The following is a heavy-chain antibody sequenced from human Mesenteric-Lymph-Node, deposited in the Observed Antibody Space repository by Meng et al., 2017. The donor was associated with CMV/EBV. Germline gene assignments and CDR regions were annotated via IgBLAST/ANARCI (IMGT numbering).Heavy chain of an antibody. D-gene: IGHD3-3*01. Sequence: GESLKISCAASGFTFSGSAMSWVRQAPGKGLEWVSVIYRDGSSTYYADSVKGYFTISRDNSRNSLYLQMNSLRAEDTAVYYCARSLRFLARLLFCDAFDIWGQGTMVTVSS. CDR1: GFTFSGSA. CDR3: ARSLRFLARLLFCDAFDI. J-gene: IGHJ3*02. CDR2: IYRDGSST. V-gene: IGHV3-23*03.